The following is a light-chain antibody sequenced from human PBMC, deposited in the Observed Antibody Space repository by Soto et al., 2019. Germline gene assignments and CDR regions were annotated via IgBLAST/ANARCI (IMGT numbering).Light chain of an antibody. J-gene: IGKJ1*01. CDR3: KQRSNWPSWT. CDR2: PAG. V-gene: IGKV3-11*01. Sequence: IEMTQSPATLSLARGEIATLSCRASQNINTNLAWYQQSXXRAPSLFIYPAGTRATFIPARFSGSGWGTVCILTITSLELEAFEVYYCKQRSNWPSWTFAQGTKVDIK. CDR1: QNINTN.